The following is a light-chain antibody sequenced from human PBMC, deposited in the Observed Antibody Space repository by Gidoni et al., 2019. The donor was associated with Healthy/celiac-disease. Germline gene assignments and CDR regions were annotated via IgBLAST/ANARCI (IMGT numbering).Light chain of an antibody. CDR2: DVS. Sequence: QSVLTQPASVSGAPGQSITISCTGTSSDVGGYNYVSWYHKHPGKAPKLMIYDVSNRPSGVSNRFSGYKSGNTASLTISGLQAEDEADYYCSSYTSSSTLVFGTGTKV. CDR1: SSDVGGYNY. V-gene: IGLV2-14*03. J-gene: IGLJ1*01. CDR3: SSYTSSSTLV.